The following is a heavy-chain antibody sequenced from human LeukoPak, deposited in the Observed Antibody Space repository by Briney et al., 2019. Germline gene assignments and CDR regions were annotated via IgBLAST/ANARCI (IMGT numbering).Heavy chain of an antibody. V-gene: IGHV4-39*01. D-gene: IGHD3/OR15-3a*01. J-gene: IGHJ4*02. Sequence: PSETLSLTCTVSGGSIIRSTFYWGWIRQPPGKGLEWIGYIYYSGSTHYTPSLNSRVTISVDTSKNQFSLKLSSVTAADTAVYYCAIHGAFDSGNNYYFFDYWGQGTLVTVSS. CDR2: IYYSGST. CDR3: AIHGAFDSGNNYYFFDY. CDR1: GGSIIRSTFY.